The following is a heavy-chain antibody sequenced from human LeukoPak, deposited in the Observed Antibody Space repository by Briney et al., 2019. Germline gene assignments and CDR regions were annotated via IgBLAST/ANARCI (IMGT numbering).Heavy chain of an antibody. CDR1: GGPVSSGSYY. CDR3: ARSAVAGSRPFDY. Sequence: SETLSLTCTVSGGPVSSGSYYWSWIRQPPGKGLEWIGYIYYSGSTNYNPSLKSRVTISVDTSKNQFSLKLSSVTAADTAVYYCARSAVAGSRPFDYWGQGTLVTVSS. J-gene: IGHJ4*02. D-gene: IGHD6-19*01. CDR2: IYYSGST. V-gene: IGHV4-61*01.